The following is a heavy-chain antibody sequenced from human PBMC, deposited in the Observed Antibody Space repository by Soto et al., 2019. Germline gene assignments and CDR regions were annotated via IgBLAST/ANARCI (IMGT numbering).Heavy chain of an antibody. J-gene: IGHJ3*02. CDR3: ARSGSSDLDGFDM. CDR2: ISPYNGDT. D-gene: IGHD2-15*01. V-gene: IGHV1-18*01. CDR1: GYIFTNYG. Sequence: QVKLVQSGAEVKKPGASVKVSCKASGYIFTNYGLIWVRQAPGQGLEWMGWISPYNGDTKYALNLQGTVTMTTDTSTSTAYMELRGLRSASTTMYYCARSGSSDLDGFDMWGQGTMVTVSS.